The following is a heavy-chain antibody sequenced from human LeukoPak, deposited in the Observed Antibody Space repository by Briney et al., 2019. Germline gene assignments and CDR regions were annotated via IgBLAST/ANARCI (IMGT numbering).Heavy chain of an antibody. CDR1: GGTFSSYA. Sequence: VKVSCKASGGTFSSYAISWVRQAPGQGLEWMGGIIPIFGTANYAQKFQGRVTITADESTSTAYMELSSLRSEDTAVYYCAGEPDDSSGYYYDVVWGQGTLVTVSS. V-gene: IGHV1-69*13. D-gene: IGHD3-22*01. J-gene: IGHJ4*02. CDR2: IIPIFGTA. CDR3: AGEPDDSSGYYYDVV.